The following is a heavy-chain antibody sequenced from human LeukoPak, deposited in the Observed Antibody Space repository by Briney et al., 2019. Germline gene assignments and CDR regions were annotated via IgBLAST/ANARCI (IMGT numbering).Heavy chain of an antibody. J-gene: IGHJ6*03. CDR2: ISAYNGNT. D-gene: IGHD1-14*01. Sequence: ASVKVSCKASGYTFTSYGISWVRQAPGQGLEWMGWISAYNGNTNYAQKLQGRVTMTEDTSTDTAYMELSSLRSEDTAVYYCATVRHYYYYMGVWGKGTTVTVSS. V-gene: IGHV1-18*01. CDR1: GYTFTSYG. CDR3: ATVRHYYYYMGV.